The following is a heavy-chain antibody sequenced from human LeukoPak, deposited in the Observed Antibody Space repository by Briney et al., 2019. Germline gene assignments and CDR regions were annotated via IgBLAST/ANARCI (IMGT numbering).Heavy chain of an antibody. CDR1: GISLSNYA. CDR3: AREGSYGYYFDY. J-gene: IGHJ4*02. Sequence: GGSLRLSCVVSGISLSNYAMTWVRQAPGKGLEWVAVIWYNGNNKHYADSVKGRFTISRDDSRNTLYLQMDSLRAEDTAVYYCAREGSYGYYFDYWGQGTLVTVSS. V-gene: IGHV3-33*08. D-gene: IGHD5-18*01. CDR2: IWYNGNNK.